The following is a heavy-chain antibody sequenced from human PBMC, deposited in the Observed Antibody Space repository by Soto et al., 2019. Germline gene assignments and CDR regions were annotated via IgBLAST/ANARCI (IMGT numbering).Heavy chain of an antibody. Sequence: PWWSLRLSCAASGFTFSDYWMSWFRQAPGKGPEWVANIKFDGSEKQYVDSVKGRFSISRDNSRNSLFLQMNSLRAGDTAVYYCVKDGGYCSSTTCYSPRNHYFDSWGQGTLVTVSS. V-gene: IGHV3-7*03. D-gene: IGHD2-2*01. CDR2: IKFDGSEK. CDR1: GFTFSDYW. J-gene: IGHJ4*02. CDR3: VKDGGYCSSTTCYSPRNHYFDS.